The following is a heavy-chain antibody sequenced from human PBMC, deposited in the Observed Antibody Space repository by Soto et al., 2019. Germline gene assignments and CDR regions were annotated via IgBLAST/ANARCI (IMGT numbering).Heavy chain of an antibody. CDR3: ARDLVVPAAIRLRYYYYGMDV. CDR2: IWYDGSNK. CDR1: GFTFSSYG. V-gene: IGHV3-33*01. Sequence: PGGSLRLSCAASGFTFSSYGMHWVRQAPGKGLEWVAVIWYDGSNKYYADSVKGRFTISRDNSKNTLYLQMNSLRAEDTAVYYCARDLVVPAAIRLRYYYYGMDVWGQGTTVTVSS. D-gene: IGHD2-2*02. J-gene: IGHJ6*02.